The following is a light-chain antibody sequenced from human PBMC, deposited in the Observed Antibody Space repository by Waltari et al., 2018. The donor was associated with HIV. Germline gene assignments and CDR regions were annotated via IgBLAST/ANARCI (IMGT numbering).Light chain of an antibody. Sequence: QSVLAQPPSVSGAPGQRGTISCTGRSSNIRAGYTVSWYQHLPGTAPKPLIYGNSNRPSGVPNRFSGSKSDTSASLAITGLQAEDEADYYCQSYDRSLSAWVFGGGTRLNVL. CDR2: GNS. CDR1: SSNIRAGYT. CDR3: QSYDRSLSAWV. V-gene: IGLV1-40*01. J-gene: IGLJ3*02.